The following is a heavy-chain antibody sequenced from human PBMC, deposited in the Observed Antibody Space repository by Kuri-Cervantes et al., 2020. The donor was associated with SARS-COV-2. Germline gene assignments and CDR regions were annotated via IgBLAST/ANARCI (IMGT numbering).Heavy chain of an antibody. V-gene: IGHV3-30*18. CDR3: AKDRVGVQDF. CDR2: ISHDGKNK. J-gene: IGHJ4*02. D-gene: IGHD2-21*01. Sequence: GESLKTSCAASGFTFSSYGMHWVRQAPGKGLEWVAVISHDGKNKKCIASGKGRFTISRDNSQNTLYLHMKSLRSEDTAMYYCAKDRVGVQDFWGQGTLVTVSS. CDR1: GFTFSSYG.